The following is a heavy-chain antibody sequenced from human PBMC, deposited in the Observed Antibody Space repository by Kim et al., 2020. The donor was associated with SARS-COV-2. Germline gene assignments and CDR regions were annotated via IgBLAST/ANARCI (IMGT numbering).Heavy chain of an antibody. J-gene: IGHJ4*02. D-gene: IGHD6-13*01. Sequence: SETLSLTCAVYGGSFSGYYWSWIRQPPGKGLEWIGEINHSGSTNYNPSLKSRVTISVDTSKNQFSLKLSSVTAADTAVYYCARGRSSWYPVDYWGQGTLVTVSS. CDR2: INHSGST. V-gene: IGHV4-34*01. CDR1: GGSFSGYY. CDR3: ARGRSSWYPVDY.